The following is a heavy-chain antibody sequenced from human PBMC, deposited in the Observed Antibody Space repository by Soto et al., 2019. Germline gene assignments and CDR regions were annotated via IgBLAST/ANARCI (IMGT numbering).Heavy chain of an antibody. V-gene: IGHV4-59*04. CDR3: ARHIHNQGFEYYFDS. CDR1: GGYISSYY. J-gene: IGHJ4*02. Sequence: SETLSLTCTVSGGYISSYYWSWIRQPPGKGLEWIGYIYYSGNIYYIPSLKSRITISVDTSKNQISLKLSSVTAADTAVYYCARHIHNQGFEYYFDSWGQGTLVTVSS. D-gene: IGHD1-1*01. CDR2: IYYSGNI.